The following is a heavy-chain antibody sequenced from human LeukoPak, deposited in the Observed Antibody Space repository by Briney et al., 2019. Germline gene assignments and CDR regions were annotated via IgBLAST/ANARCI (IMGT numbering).Heavy chain of an antibody. V-gene: IGHV3-64*01. CDR2: INSNGGST. Sequence: GGSLRLSCAASGFTFSSYAMHWVRQAPGKGLEYVSAINSNGGSTYYANSVKGRFTISRDNSKNTLYLQMGSLRAEDMAVYYCARTNYGDLGYWGQGTLVTVSS. J-gene: IGHJ4*02. CDR3: ARTNYGDLGY. CDR1: GFTFSSYA. D-gene: IGHD4-17*01.